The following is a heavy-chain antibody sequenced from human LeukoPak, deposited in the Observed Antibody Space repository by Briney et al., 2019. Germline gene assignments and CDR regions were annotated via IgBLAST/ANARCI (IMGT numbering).Heavy chain of an antibody. CDR1: GFTFSSYG. D-gene: IGHD3-22*01. CDR2: ISYDGSNK. V-gene: IGHV3-30*18. CDR3: AKDLYYYDSSGYLGLFDY. Sequence: GGSLRLSCAASGFTFSSYGMNWVGQAPGKGLEWVAFISYDGSNKYYADSVKGRFTISRDNSKNTLYLQMNSLRAEDTAVYYCAKDLYYYDSSGYLGLFDYWGQGTLVTVSS. J-gene: IGHJ4*02.